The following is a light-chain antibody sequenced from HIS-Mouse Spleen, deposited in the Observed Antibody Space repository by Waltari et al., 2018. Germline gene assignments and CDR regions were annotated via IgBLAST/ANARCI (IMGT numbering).Light chain of an antibody. CDR2: EDS. CDR1: ALPKKY. CDR3: YSTGSSGNHRV. Sequence: SYELTQPPSVSVSPGQTARITCPGDALPKKYAYWYQQKSGQAPGLVIYEDSKRPSGIPERLYGASSGTMATLTISGAQVEDEADYYCYSTGSSGNHRVFGGGTKLTVL. J-gene: IGLJ2*01. V-gene: IGLV3-10*01.